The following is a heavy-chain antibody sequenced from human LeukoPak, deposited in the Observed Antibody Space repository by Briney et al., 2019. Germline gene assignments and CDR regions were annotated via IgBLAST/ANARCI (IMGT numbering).Heavy chain of an antibody. Sequence: PSETLSLTCTVSGGSISSYYWSWIRQPAGKGLEWIGRIYASGSTNYNPSLKSRVTMSVDTSKNQFSLELSSVTAADTAVYYCASLYCSSTSCYGGYFDYWGQGTLVTVSS. CDR1: GGSISSYY. D-gene: IGHD2-2*01. V-gene: IGHV4-4*07. CDR3: ASLYCSSTSCYGGYFDY. J-gene: IGHJ4*02. CDR2: IYASGST.